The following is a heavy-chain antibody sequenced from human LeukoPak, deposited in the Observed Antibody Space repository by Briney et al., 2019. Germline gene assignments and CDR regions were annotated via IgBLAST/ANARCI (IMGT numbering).Heavy chain of an antibody. CDR1: GFTFSSYS. J-gene: IGHJ4*02. CDR3: ARGLIGGSFDY. CDR2: ISSSSSYM. Sequence: SCKASGFTFSSYSMNWVRQAPGKGLEWVSSISSSSSYMYYADSVKGRFTISRDNAKNSLYLQMNSLRAEDTAVYYCARGLIGGSFDYWGQGTLVTVSS. D-gene: IGHD7-27*01. V-gene: IGHV3-21*01.